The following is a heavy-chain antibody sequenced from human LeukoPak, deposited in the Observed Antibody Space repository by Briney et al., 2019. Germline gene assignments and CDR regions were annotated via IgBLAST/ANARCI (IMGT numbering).Heavy chain of an antibody. CDR3: VREGNYYGSGSYYNAFDI. Sequence: PGGSLRLSCAVSGFTFSSYWMSWVRQAPGKGLGWVANVKQDGSEKYYVDSVKGRFTISRDNAKNSLYLQMNSLRAEDTAVYYCVREGNYYGSGSYYNAFDIWGQGTMVTVSS. J-gene: IGHJ3*02. V-gene: IGHV3-7*01. CDR2: VKQDGSEK. CDR1: GFTFSSYW. D-gene: IGHD3-10*01.